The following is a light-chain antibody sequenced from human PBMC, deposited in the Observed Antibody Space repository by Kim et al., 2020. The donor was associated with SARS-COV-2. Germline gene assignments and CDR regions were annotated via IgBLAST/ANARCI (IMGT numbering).Light chain of an antibody. CDR3: QAWDSSTVV. J-gene: IGLJ2*01. V-gene: IGLV3-1*01. CDR2: QDS. CDR1: KLGDKY. Sequence: VSPGQTSRITCYGDKLGDKYACWYQQKPGQSPVLVIYQDSKRPSGIPERFSGSNSGNTATLTISGTQAMDEADYYCQAWDSSTVVFGGGTQLTVL.